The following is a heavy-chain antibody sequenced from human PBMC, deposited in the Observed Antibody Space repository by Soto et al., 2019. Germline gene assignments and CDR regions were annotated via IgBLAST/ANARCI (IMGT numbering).Heavy chain of an antibody. J-gene: IGHJ4*02. CDR2: IYWDDDK. V-gene: IGHV2-5*02. Sequence: QITLRESGPTRVRPTQTLSLTCTFSGFSLHTSGVGVGWIRQPPGKALEWLALIYWDDDKRYSPSLKSRLSITKDTSENQVVLTMTTMDPVDAATYYCAYRALYSGSYWDGGYFDCWGQGTLITVSS. CDR1: GFSLHTSGVG. CDR3: AYRALYSGSYWDGGYFDC. D-gene: IGHD1-26*01.